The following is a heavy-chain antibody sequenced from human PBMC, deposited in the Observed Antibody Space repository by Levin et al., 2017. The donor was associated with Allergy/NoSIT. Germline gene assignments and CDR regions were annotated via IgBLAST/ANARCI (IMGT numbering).Heavy chain of an antibody. D-gene: IGHD6-19*01. CDR2: ISGSGGST. CDR1: GFTFSTYA. CDR3: AKEKGYSSGSGMDV. J-gene: IGHJ6*02. V-gene: IGHV3-23*01. Sequence: GGSLRLSCAASGFTFSTYAMTWVRQAPGKGLEWVSAISGSGGSTYYADSVKGRFTISRDNSKNTLYLQMNSLRAEDSAVYYCAKEKGYSSGSGMDVWGQGTTVTVSS.